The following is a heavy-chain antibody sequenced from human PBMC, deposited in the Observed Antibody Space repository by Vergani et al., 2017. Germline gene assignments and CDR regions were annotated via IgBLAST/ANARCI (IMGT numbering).Heavy chain of an antibody. D-gene: IGHD5-12*01. CDR2: ISYDGSNK. J-gene: IGHJ3*01. CDR3: ARDKSSSGYDY. V-gene: IGHV3-30*01. Sequence: QVQLVESGGGVVKPGRSLRLSCAASGFTFSSYAMHWVRQAPGKGLEWVAVISYDGSNKYYADSVKGRFTISRDNSKNTLYLQMNSLRAEDTAVYYCARDKSSSGYDYWGQGTMVTVSS. CDR1: GFTFSSYA.